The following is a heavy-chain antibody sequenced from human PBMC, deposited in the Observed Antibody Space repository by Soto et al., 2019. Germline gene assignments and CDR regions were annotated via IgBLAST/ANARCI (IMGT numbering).Heavy chain of an antibody. J-gene: IGHJ6*02. CDR2: IIPIFGTA. CDR1: GGTFSSYA. D-gene: IGHD2-21*01. V-gene: IGHV1-69*13. Sequence: ASVKVSCKASGGTFSSYAISLVRQAPGQGLEWMGGIIPIFGTANYAQKFQGRVTITADESTSTAYMELSSLRSEDTAVYYCARDQLLLGMTNYYYYYGMEVWGQGTTVTVSS. CDR3: ARDQLLLGMTNYYYYYGMEV.